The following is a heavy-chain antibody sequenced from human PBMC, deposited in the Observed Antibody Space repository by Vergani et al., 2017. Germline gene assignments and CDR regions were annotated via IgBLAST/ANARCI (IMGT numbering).Heavy chain of an antibody. CDR2: INAGNGNT. J-gene: IGHJ6*03. Sequence: QVQLVQSGAEVKKPGASVKVSCKASGYTFTSYAMHWVRQAPGQRLEWMGWINAGNGNTKYSQKFQGRVTITRDTSASTAYMELSSLRSEDTAVYYCARDRSEWYSSSWPYYYYMDVWGKGTTVTVSS. D-gene: IGHD6-13*01. CDR1: GYTFTSYA. CDR3: ARDRSEWYSSSWPYYYYMDV. V-gene: IGHV1-3*01.